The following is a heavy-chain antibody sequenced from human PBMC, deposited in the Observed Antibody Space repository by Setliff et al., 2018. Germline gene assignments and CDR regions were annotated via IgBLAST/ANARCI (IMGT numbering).Heavy chain of an antibody. CDR2: MSSSSTPI. Sequence: PGGSLRLSCAASGFTFSNYRMNWVRQAPGKGLEWISYMSSSSTPIYYADSVTGRFTLSRDNAKNSLYLQMNSLRAEDTAVYYWATYYYGLGYQYWGQGSLVTVSS. D-gene: IGHD3-10*01. J-gene: IGHJ1*01. V-gene: IGHV3-48*04. CDR3: ATYYYGLGYQY. CDR1: GFTFSNYR.